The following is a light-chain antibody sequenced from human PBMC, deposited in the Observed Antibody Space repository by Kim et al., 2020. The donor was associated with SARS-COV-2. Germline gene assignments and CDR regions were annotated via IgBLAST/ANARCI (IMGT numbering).Light chain of an antibody. Sequence: QSALTQPASVSGSPGQSITISCTGISSDVGGYDYVSWYQHPPGKAPELIIYDVSKRPSGVSDRFSGSKSGNTASLTIFGIQAEDEANYYCSSYTSSSTYVFGTGTKVTVL. CDR2: DVS. J-gene: IGLJ1*01. CDR1: SSDVGGYDY. CDR3: SSYTSSSTYV. V-gene: IGLV2-14*03.